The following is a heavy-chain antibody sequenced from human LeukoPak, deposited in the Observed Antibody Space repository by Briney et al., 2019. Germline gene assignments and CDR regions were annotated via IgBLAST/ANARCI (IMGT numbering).Heavy chain of an antibody. Sequence: RPGGSLILSCAASVFTFSTYVRDWGPQAPGKGLERVAVIWSDGSNKYYADSVNGRVTISRDNSKNTLYVQKNSLRAENTAVYYCARRRYRVYDFAYWGEGTLVTVSS. CDR3: ARRRYRVYDFAY. CDR2: IWSDGSNK. V-gene: IGHV3-33*01. D-gene: IGHD5/OR15-5a*01. J-gene: IGHJ4*02. CDR1: VFTFSTYV.